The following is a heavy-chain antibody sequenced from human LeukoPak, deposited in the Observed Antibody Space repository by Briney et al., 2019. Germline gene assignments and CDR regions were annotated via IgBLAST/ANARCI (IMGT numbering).Heavy chain of an antibody. CDR3: ARHAGSYAFDI. CDR2: ITTSDTTI. CDR1: GFTFSDYY. Sequence: GGSLRLSCAASGFTFSDYYMSWIRQAPGMGLEWVSYITTSDTTIYYADSVKGRFTISRDNAKNSLYLQMNSLRAEDTAAYYCARHAGSYAFDIWGQGTMVTVSS. J-gene: IGHJ3*02. D-gene: IGHD1-14*01. V-gene: IGHV3-11*04.